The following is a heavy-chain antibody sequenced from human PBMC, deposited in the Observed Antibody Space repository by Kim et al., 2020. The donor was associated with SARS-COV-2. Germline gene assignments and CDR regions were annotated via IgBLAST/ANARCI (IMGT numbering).Heavy chain of an antibody. V-gene: IGHV3-15*01. Sequence: GGSLRLSCAVSSSRFTYIWFSWVRQAPGKGLEWLGRIRSEPSGGTRDYAAPVAGRFTISRDDSNNMVYLQMNSLKTEDTAVYYCTTELGGCSTTTCHSLDFWGQGTLVTVSS. CDR1: SSRFTYIW. CDR3: TTELGGCSTTTCHSLDF. D-gene: IGHD2-2*01. J-gene: IGHJ4*02. CDR2: IRSEPSGGTR.